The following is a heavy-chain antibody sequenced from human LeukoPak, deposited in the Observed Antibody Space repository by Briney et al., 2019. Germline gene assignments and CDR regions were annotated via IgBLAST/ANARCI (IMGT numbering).Heavy chain of an antibody. CDR1: GFTFSDYY. J-gene: IGHJ4*02. V-gene: IGHV3-11*05. D-gene: IGHD1-26*01. CDR2: TSSSSSYT. CDR3: ARDTSGSYFDY. Sequence: PGGSLRLSCAASGFTFSDYYMSWIRQAPGKGLEWVSYTSSSSSYTNYADSVKGRFTISRDNAKNSLYLQMNSLRAEDTAVYYCARDTSGSYFDYWGQGTLVTVSS.